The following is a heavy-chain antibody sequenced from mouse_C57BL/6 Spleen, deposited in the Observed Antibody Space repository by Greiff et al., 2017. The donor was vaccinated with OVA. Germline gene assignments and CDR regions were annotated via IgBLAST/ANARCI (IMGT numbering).Heavy chain of an antibody. Sequence: VQLQQPGAELVKPGASVKLSCKASGYTFTSYWMHWVKQRPGQGLEWIGMIHPNSGSTNYNEKFKSKATLTVDKSSSTAYMQLSSLTSVDSAVYYCAREGYDYDRGYAMDYWGQGTSVTVSS. V-gene: IGHV1-64*01. J-gene: IGHJ4*01. CDR1: GYTFTSYW. CDR3: AREGYDYDRGYAMDY. CDR2: IHPNSGST. D-gene: IGHD2-4*01.